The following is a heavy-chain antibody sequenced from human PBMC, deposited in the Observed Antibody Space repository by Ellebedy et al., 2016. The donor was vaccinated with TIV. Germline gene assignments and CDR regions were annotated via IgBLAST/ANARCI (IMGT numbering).Heavy chain of an antibody. CDR3: SVGVVAATQDVMGDY. Sequence: GESLKISXAASGFTFSGSAMHWVRQASGKGLEWVGRIRSKANSYATAYAASVKGRFTISRDDSKNTAYLQMNSLKTEDTAVYYCSVGVVAATQDVMGDYWGQGTLVTVSS. CDR2: IRSKANSYAT. D-gene: IGHD2-15*01. V-gene: IGHV3-73*01. J-gene: IGHJ4*02. CDR1: GFTFSGSA.